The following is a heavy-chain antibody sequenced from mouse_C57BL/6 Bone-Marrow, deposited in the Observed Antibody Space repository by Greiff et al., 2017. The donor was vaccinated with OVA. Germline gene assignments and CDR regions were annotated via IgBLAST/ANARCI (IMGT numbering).Heavy chain of an antibody. CDR3: ARSGCMDY. CDR1: GYTFTSYW. CDR2: IDPSDSYT. Sequence: VQGVESGAELVMPGASVKLSCKASGYTFTSYWMHWVKQRPGQGLEWIGEIDPSDSYTNYNQKFKGKSTLTVDKSSSTAYMQLISLTSEDSAVYYCARSGCMDYWGQGTSVTVSS. J-gene: IGHJ4*01. D-gene: IGHD3-2*02. V-gene: IGHV1-69*01.